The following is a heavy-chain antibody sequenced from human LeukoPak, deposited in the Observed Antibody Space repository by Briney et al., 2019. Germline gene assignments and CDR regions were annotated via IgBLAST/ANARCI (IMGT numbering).Heavy chain of an antibody. D-gene: IGHD6-13*01. Sequence: GGSLRLSCAASGFTFDDYGMSWVRQAPGKGLEWVSGINWNGGSTGYADSVKGRFTISRDNAKNSLYLQMNSLRAEDTALYYCARHLYQGGSIAAASGYWGQGTLVTVSS. CDR1: GFTFDDYG. V-gene: IGHV3-20*04. J-gene: IGHJ4*02. CDR2: INWNGGST. CDR3: ARHLYQGGSIAAASGY.